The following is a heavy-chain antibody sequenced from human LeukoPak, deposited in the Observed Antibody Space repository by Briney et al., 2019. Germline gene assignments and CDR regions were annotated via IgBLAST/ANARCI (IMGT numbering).Heavy chain of an antibody. V-gene: IGHV3-9*01. Sequence: SLRLSCAVSGFTFDDYAMHWVRQVPGKGLEWVSGINWNSDSIGYADSVKGRFTTSRDKAKNSLYLQMNSLRAEDTAFYYCAINGGGDSGYGNFDYWGQGTLVTVSS. CDR1: GFTFDDYA. D-gene: IGHD5-12*01. CDR3: AINGGGDSGYGNFDY. CDR2: INWNSDSI. J-gene: IGHJ4*02.